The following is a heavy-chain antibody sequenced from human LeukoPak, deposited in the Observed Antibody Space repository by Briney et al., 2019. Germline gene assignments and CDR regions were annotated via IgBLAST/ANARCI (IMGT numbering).Heavy chain of an antibody. J-gene: IGHJ3*02. D-gene: IGHD5-18*01. CDR1: GGSISSHY. CDR3: ATYSYGYPYDAFDI. Sequence: PSETLSLTCTVSGGSISSHYWSWIRQPPGKGLEWIGYIYYSGSTNYNPSLKSRVTKSVDTSKNQFSLKLSSVTAADTAVYYCATYSYGYPYDAFDIWGQGTMVTVSS. V-gene: IGHV4-59*11. CDR2: IYYSGST.